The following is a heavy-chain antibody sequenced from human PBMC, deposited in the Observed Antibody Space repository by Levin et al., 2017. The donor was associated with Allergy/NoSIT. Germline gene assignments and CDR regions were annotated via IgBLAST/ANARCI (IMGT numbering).Heavy chain of an antibody. D-gene: IGHD2-15*01. CDR1: GYTFTGYY. Sequence: ASVKVSCKASGYTFTGYYMHWVRQAPGQGLEWMGWINPNNGGTNYAQKFQGRVTMTRDTSISTTYMELSSLRSDDTAVYYCARVGGCSGGSCYSYPPRTYWFDPWGQGTLVTVSP. J-gene: IGHJ5*02. V-gene: IGHV1-2*02. CDR3: ARVGGCSGGSCYSYPPRTYWFDP. CDR2: INPNNGGT.